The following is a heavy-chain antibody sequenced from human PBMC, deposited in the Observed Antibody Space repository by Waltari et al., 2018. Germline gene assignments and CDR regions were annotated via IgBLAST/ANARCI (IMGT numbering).Heavy chain of an antibody. Sequence: EVQLVESGGGLVQTGGSLRLSCAASGYTFSAHSMEWVRQAPGKGLECVSYITSSSSAISYADSVKGRFTISRDNAKNSLYLQMNSLREEDTGVYYCARGRPYYMDVWGKGTTVTVSS. CDR2: ITSSSSAI. J-gene: IGHJ6*03. CDR1: GYTFSAHS. V-gene: IGHV3-48*02. CDR3: ARGRPYYMDV.